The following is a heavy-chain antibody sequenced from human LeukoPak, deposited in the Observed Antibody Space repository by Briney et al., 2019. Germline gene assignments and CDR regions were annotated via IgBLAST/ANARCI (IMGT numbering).Heavy chain of an antibody. D-gene: IGHD3-10*01. V-gene: IGHV4-59*01. Sequence: SETLSLTCTVSGGSISSYYWSWIRQPPGKGLEWIGYIYYSGSTNYNPSLKSRVTISVDTSKYQFSLKLSSVTAADTAVYYCARAVYYGSGSYDYWGQGTLATVSS. J-gene: IGHJ4*02. CDR3: ARAVYYGSGSYDY. CDR1: GGSISSYY. CDR2: IYYSGST.